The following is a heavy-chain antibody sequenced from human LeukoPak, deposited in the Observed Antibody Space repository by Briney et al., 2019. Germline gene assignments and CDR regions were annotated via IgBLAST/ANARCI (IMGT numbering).Heavy chain of an antibody. J-gene: IGHJ4*02. Sequence: SETLSLTCTVSGGSISSSSYYWGWIRQPPGKGLEWIGSIYYSGSTYYNPSLKSRVTISVDTSKNQFSLKLSSVAAADTAVYYCARRWQAGYFDYWGQGTLVTVSS. CDR2: IYYSGST. CDR3: ARRWQAGYFDY. CDR1: GGSISSSSYY. D-gene: IGHD2-15*01. V-gene: IGHV4-39*01.